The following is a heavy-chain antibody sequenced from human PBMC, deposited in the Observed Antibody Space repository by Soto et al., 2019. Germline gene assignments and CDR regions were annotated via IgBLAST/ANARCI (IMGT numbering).Heavy chain of an antibody. Sequence: PGGSLRLSCAASGFTFSSYWMSWVRQAPGKGLEWVANIKQDGSEKYYVDSVKGRFTISRDNAKNSLYLQMNSLRAEDTAVYYCARDKIRDDFWSGYFTPRLPYFDYWGQGTLVTVSS. CDR2: IKQDGSEK. CDR1: GFTFSSYW. D-gene: IGHD3-3*01. V-gene: IGHV3-7*01. J-gene: IGHJ4*02. CDR3: ARDKIRDDFWSGYFTPRLPYFDY.